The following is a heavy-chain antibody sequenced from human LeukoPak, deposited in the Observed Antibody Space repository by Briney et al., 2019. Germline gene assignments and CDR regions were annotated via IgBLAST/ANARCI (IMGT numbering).Heavy chain of an antibody. D-gene: IGHD2-2*01. Sequence: SQTLSLTCTVSGGSISSGSYYWSWIRQPAGKGLEWIGRIYTSGSTNYNPSLKSRVTISVDTSKNQFSLKLSSVTAADTAVYYCAREDAGYCSSTSCYGIDYWGQGTLVTVSS. CDR2: IYTSGST. CDR3: AREDAGYCSSTSCYGIDY. J-gene: IGHJ4*02. CDR1: GGSISSGSYY. V-gene: IGHV4-61*02.